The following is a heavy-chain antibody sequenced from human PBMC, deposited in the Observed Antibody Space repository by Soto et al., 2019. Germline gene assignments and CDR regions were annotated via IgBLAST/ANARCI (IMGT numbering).Heavy chain of an antibody. J-gene: IGHJ2*01. V-gene: IGHV1-24*01. CDR3: ATETSGDYGYYVSVPWYFDL. Sequence: QVQLVQSGAEVKKPGASVKVSCKVSGYTLTELSMHWVRQAPGKGLEWMGGFDPEDGETIYAQKFQGRVTMTEDTSTDTAYMELSSLRSEDTAVYYCATETSGDYGYYVSVPWYFDLWGRGTLVTVSS. D-gene: IGHD4-17*01. CDR1: GYTLTELS. CDR2: FDPEDGET.